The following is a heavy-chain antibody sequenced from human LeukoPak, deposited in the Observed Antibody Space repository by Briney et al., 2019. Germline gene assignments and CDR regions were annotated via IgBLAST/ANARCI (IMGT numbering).Heavy chain of an antibody. CDR2: ISANGGST. CDR3: AKQTESNSNSPNQY. J-gene: IGHJ1*01. CDR1: GFTFSTYA. V-gene: IGHV3-23*01. D-gene: IGHD4-23*01. Sequence: GGSLRLSCAASGFTFSTYAMGWVRQAPGKGLEWVSGISANGGSTYYADSVKGRFTISRDNSKNTMCLEVNSLRAEDTAVYYCAKQTESNSNSPNQYWGQGTLVTVSS.